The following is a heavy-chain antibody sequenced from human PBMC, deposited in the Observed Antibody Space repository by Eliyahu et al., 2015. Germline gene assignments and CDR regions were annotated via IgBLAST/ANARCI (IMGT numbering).Heavy chain of an antibody. CDR2: IYFSGST. Sequence: QVQLQEAGPGLVKPSEXLSLTCTXXGGSXSXYYWXWIRPPPGKGLECIGYIYFSGSTTYNPSLKSRVTISVDTSKNQFSLRLSSVTAADTAVYYCARVADEGYCSGGSCYPWPRGFDMWGQGTMVTVSS. J-gene: IGHJ3*02. CDR3: ARVADEGYCSGGSCYPWPRGFDM. CDR1: GGSXSXYY. D-gene: IGHD2-15*01. V-gene: IGHV4-59*01.